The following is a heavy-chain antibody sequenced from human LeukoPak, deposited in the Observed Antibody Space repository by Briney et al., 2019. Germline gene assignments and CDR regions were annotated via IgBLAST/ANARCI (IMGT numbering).Heavy chain of an antibody. J-gene: IGHJ4*02. CDR2: ISDSGGST. CDR3: AKDLRPSDY. Sequence: GGSLRLSCAVSGLPFSTYAMSWVRQAPGKGLEWVSAISDSGGSTFYTASVKGRFTISRDNSKNTLYLQMDSLRAEDTAVYYCAKDLRPSDYWGQGTLVTVSS. CDR1: GLPFSTYA. V-gene: IGHV3-23*01. D-gene: IGHD2-2*01.